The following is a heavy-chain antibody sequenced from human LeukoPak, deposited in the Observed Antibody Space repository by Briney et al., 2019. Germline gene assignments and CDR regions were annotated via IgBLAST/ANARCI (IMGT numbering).Heavy chain of an antibody. CDR3: ASKGDSIAARPFDY. Sequence: SETLSLTXTVSGGSISSSSYYWGCIRQPPGKGLEWIGSIYYSGSTYYNPSLKSRVTISVDTSKNQFSLKLSSVTAADTAVYYCASKGDSIAARPFDYWGQGTLVTVSS. CDR2: IYYSGST. CDR1: GGSISSSSYY. J-gene: IGHJ4*02. V-gene: IGHV4-39*01. D-gene: IGHD6-6*01.